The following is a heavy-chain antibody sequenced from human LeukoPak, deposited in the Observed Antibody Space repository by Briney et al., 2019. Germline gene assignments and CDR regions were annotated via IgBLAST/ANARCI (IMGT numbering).Heavy chain of an antibody. J-gene: IGHJ4*02. D-gene: IGHD5-18*01. CDR1: GFTFSSYE. Sequence: PGGSLRLSCAASGFTFSSYEMNWVRQAPGKGLEWVSYINSSGSTIYYADSVKGRFTISRDNAKNSLYLQMNSLRAEDTAVYYCAREDRGYSYGPHRRSGYFDYWGQGTLVTVSS. V-gene: IGHV3-48*03. CDR2: INSSGSTI. CDR3: AREDRGYSYGPHRRSGYFDY.